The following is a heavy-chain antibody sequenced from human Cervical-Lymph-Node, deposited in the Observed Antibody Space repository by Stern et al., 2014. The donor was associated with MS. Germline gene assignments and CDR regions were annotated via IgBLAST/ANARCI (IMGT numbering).Heavy chain of an antibody. J-gene: IGHJ4*02. D-gene: IGHD4/OR15-4a*01. CDR3: ATGPAKIDYYFDY. Sequence: QMRLVQSGAEVKKPGASVKVSCKVSGYTLTELSMHWVRQAPGKGLEWMGVLDPEDGETIYTQKFQGRGTMTEDTSTDTAYMELSSLRSEDTSVYYCATGPAKIDYYFDYWGQGTLVTVSS. V-gene: IGHV1-24*01. CDR2: LDPEDGET. CDR1: GYTLTELS.